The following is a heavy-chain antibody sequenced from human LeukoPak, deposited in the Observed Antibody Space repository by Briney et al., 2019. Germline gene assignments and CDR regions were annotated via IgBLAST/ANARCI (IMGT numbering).Heavy chain of an antibody. Sequence: PSETLSPTCTVSGGSISSSGYYWDWIRQPPGKGPEWIGSINQSGKTYYEPSLKSRVTISVDTSKTQFSLELRTVTAADTAVYYCARKKLVARGYFDYWGQGALVTVSS. CDR2: INQSGKT. V-gene: IGHV4-39*01. CDR3: ARKKLVARGYFDY. D-gene: IGHD1-1*01. J-gene: IGHJ4*02. CDR1: GGSISSSGYY.